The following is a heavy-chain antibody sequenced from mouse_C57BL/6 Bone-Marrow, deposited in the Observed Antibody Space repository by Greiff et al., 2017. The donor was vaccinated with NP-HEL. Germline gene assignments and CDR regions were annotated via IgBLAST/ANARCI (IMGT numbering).Heavy chain of an antibody. J-gene: IGHJ2*01. Sequence: QVQLQQSGAELMKPGASVKLSCKATGYTFTGYWIEWVKQRPGHGLEWIGEILPGSGSTNYNEKFKGKATFTADTSSNTAYMQLSNLTTEGSTIYYCARDGSYVRSYFDYWGQGTTLTVSS. CDR1: GYTFTGYW. V-gene: IGHV1-9*01. CDR2: ILPGSGST. CDR3: ARDGSYVRSYFDY. D-gene: IGHD2-3*01.